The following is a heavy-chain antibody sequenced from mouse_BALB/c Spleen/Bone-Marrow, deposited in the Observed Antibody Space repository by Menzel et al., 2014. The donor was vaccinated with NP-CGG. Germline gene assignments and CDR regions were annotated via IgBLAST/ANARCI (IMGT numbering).Heavy chain of an antibody. CDR3: ARGVVYYYAMDY. J-gene: IGHJ4*01. Sequence: VQLQQSGAELVKPGASVKLSCKASGYTFTNYWMHWVKQRPGQGLEWIGEIDPSDSYSNYNQNFKGKATLTVDKSSSTAYMQLPSLTSEDSAVYYCARGVVYYYAMDYWGQGTSVTVSS. CDR1: GYTFTNYW. CDR2: IDPSDSYS. V-gene: IGHV1-69*02.